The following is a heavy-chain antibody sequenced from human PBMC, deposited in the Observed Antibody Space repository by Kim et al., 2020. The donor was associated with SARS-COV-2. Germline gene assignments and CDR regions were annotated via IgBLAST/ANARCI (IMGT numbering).Heavy chain of an antibody. CDR1: GYTFTSYA. J-gene: IGHJ2*01. CDR2: INTNTGNP. D-gene: IGHD5-12*01. V-gene: IGHV7-4-1*02. CDR3: ARRNIVATIWAQRNWYFDL. Sequence: ASVKVSCKASGYTFTSYAMNWVRQAPGQGLEWMGWINTNTGNPTYAQGFTGRFVFSLDTSVSTAYLQISSLKAEDTAVYYCARRNIVATIWAQRNWYFDLWGRGTLVTVSS.